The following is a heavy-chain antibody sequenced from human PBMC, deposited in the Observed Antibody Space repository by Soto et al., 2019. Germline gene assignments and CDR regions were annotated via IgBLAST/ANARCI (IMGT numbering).Heavy chain of an antibody. CDR1: GYTFTGYY. Sequence: ASVKVSCKASGYTFTGYYMHWVRQAPGQGLEWMGWINPNSGGTNYAQKFQGWVTMTRDTSISTAYMELSSLRSEDTAVYYCASRGGYCSSISCRVGGFDLWGQGTMVTVSS. J-gene: IGHJ3*01. D-gene: IGHD2-2*01. CDR3: ASRGGYCSSISCRVGGFDL. V-gene: IGHV1-2*04. CDR2: INPNSGGT.